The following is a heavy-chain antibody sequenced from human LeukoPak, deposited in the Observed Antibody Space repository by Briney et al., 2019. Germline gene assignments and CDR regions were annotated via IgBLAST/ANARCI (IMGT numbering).Heavy chain of an antibody. CDR2: IWCDGSKK. J-gene: IGHJ4*02. CDR3: VRGSFGVDY. CDR1: GFTFGGFG. D-gene: IGHD3-10*01. V-gene: IGHV3-33*01. Sequence: GGSLRLSCAASGFTFGGFGMHWVRQAPGKGLEWVAVIWCDGSKKYYEDSVKGRFTFSRDDSKNTLYLQMSSLRVEDTAVYYCVRGSFGVDYWGQGTLVTVSS.